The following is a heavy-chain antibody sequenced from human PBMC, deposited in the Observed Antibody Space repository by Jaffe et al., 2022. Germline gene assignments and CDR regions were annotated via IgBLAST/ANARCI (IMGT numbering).Heavy chain of an antibody. Sequence: QVQLQESGPGLVKPSETLSLTCVVSGYSISSGYWWGWIRQPPGKALEWLGIIYHSGSTYYNPSLRSRVTISVDTSKNQFSLRLSSVTASDTAMYYCARYEIRLGDLSKYNYFDSWGQGTLVTVSS. CDR2: IYHSGST. D-gene: IGHD3-16*02. CDR3: ARYEIRLGDLSKYNYFDS. J-gene: IGHJ4*02. V-gene: IGHV4-38-2*01. CDR1: GYSISSGYW.